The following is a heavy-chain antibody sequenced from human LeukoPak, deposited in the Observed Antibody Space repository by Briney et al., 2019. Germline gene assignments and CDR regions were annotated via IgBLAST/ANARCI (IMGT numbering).Heavy chain of an antibody. CDR3: ARGPVYLPPIAAAGTIHYYYYMDV. J-gene: IGHJ6*03. V-gene: IGHV1-69*01. CDR2: IIPIFGTA. D-gene: IGHD6-13*01. CDR1: GGTFSSYA. Sequence: ASVKVSCKASGGTFSSYAISWVRQAPAQGLEWMGGIIPIFGTANYAQKFQGRVTITADESTSTAYMELSSLRSEDTAVYYCARGPVYLPPIAAAGTIHYYYYMDVWGKGTTVTVSS.